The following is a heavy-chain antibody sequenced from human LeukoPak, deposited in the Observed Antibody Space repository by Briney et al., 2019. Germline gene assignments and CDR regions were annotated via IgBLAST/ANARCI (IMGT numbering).Heavy chain of an antibody. Sequence: ASVKVSCKASGYTFTGYYMHWVRQAPGQGLEWMGWINPNSGGTNYAQKFQGRVTMTRDTSISTAYMELSRLRSDDTAVYYWARATRRVITIFGVAPDYWGQGTLVTVSS. J-gene: IGHJ4*02. CDR3: ARATRRVITIFGVAPDY. CDR1: GYTFTGYY. D-gene: IGHD3-3*01. V-gene: IGHV1-2*02. CDR2: INPNSGGT.